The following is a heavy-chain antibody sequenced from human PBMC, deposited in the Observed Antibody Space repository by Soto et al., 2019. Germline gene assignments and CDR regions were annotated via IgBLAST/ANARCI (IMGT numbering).Heavy chain of an antibody. CDR2: INPNSGGT. CDR3: ARSKEVRGVMAY. V-gene: IGHV1-2*04. D-gene: IGHD3-10*01. Sequence: QVQLVQSGAEVKKPGASVKVSCKASGYTFTGYYMHWVRQAPGQGLEWMGWINPNSGGTNYAQKFQGWVTMTRDTAVSTAYMELSRLRSDDTAVYYCARSKEVRGVMAYWGQGTLVTVSS. CDR1: GYTFTGYY. J-gene: IGHJ4*02.